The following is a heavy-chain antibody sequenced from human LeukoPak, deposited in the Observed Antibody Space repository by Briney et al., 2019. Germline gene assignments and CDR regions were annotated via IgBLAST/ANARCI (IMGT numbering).Heavy chain of an antibody. CDR1: GYSISSGYY. D-gene: IGHD3-10*01. Sequence: PSETLSLTCTVSGYSISSGYYWGWIRQPPGKGLEWIGSICHSGSTYYNPSLKSRVTISVDTSKNQFSLKLSSVTAADTAVYYCATVQRPMVRGNYYYYYMDVWGKGTTVTVSS. CDR2: ICHSGST. CDR3: ATVQRPMVRGNYYYYYMDV. J-gene: IGHJ6*03. V-gene: IGHV4-38-2*02.